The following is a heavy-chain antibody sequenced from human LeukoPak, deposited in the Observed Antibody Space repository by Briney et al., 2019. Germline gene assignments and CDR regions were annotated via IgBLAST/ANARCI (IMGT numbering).Heavy chain of an antibody. CDR3: ACRDGYNLDYFDY. J-gene: IGHJ4*02. Sequence: SVKVSCKSSGDSTSSYVLSWVRQAPGQGLEWMGGIIPLFDKPNYAQKFQGRVTITADESTSTVYMEVTSLRSEDTAVYYCACRDGYNLDYFDYWGQGTLVTVSS. CDR1: GDSTSSYV. D-gene: IGHD5-24*01. CDR2: IIPLFDKP. V-gene: IGHV1-69*13.